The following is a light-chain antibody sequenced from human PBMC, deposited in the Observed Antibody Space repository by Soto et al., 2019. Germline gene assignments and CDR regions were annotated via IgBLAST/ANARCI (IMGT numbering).Light chain of an antibody. J-gene: IGKJ1*01. V-gene: IGKV2-28*01. CDR3: MQALQTPWT. CDR1: QSLLHRNGYNY. CDR2: LGS. Sequence: DVVMTQSPLSLPVTPRESASISCRSSQSLLHRNGYNYLDWYLQKPGQSPQVLIYLGSNRASGVPDRFSGSGSGTDFTLKISRVEAVDVGVYYCMQALQTPWTFGQGTKVEIK.